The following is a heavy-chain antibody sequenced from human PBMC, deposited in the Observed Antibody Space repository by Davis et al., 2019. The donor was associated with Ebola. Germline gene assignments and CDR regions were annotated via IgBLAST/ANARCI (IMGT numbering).Heavy chain of an antibody. CDR3: AKVGDGYNWVGADS. CDR1: GFTFSTYG. J-gene: IGHJ4*02. V-gene: IGHV3-30*18. Sequence: SLKISCAASGFTFSTYGIHWVRQAPGKGLEWVAIISYDGSYKNYADSVKGRFTISRENSKNTLSLQMDSLRPEETALYYCAKVGDGYNWVGADSWGQGTLVTVSS. CDR2: ISYDGSYK. D-gene: IGHD5-24*01.